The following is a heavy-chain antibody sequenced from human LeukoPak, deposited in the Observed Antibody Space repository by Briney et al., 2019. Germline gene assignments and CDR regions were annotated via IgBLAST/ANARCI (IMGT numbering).Heavy chain of an antibody. J-gene: IGHJ4*02. D-gene: IGHD3-22*01. Sequence: GGSLRLSCAASGFTFSSYAMSWVRQAPGKGLEWVSAISGSGGSTYYADSVKGRFTISRDNSKNTLYLQMNSLRAEDTAVYYCARDGSDSSGYQDYWGQGTLVTVSS. CDR3: ARDGSDSSGYQDY. CDR2: ISGSGGST. V-gene: IGHV3-23*01. CDR1: GFTFSSYA.